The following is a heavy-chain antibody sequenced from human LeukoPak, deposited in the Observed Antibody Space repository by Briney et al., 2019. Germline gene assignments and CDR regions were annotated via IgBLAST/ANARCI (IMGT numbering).Heavy chain of an antibody. V-gene: IGHV4-39*07. CDR2: IYYSGST. J-gene: IGHJ4*02. CDR3: ARDARETQLWYEGHFDY. CDR1: GGSISSSNY. Sequence: PSETLSLTCTVSGGSISSSNYWGWIRQPPGKGLEWIGSIYYSGSTYYNPSLKSRLTISLDTSKNHFSLKVRSVTAADTAVYYCARDARETQLWYEGHFDYWGQGTLVTVSS. D-gene: IGHD5-18*01.